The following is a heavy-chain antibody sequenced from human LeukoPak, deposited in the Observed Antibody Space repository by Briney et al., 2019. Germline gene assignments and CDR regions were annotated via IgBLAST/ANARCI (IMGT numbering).Heavy chain of an antibody. CDR3: GRRSAYFFES. Sequence: PGGSLRLSCAASGFTFSSYPMSWVRQAPGKGLEWVSSITSTGGNTFYADSVKGRFTISRDNSKSTLYLQMNSLRVDDTAVYYCGRRSAYFFESWGRGTLVTVS. V-gene: IGHV3-23*01. CDR1: GFTFSSYP. J-gene: IGHJ4*02. CDR2: ITSTGGNT. D-gene: IGHD3-3*01.